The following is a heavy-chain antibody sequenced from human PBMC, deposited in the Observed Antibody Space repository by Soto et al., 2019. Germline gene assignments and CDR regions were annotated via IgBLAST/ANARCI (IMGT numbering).Heavy chain of an antibody. CDR1: CYTFTSYG. Sequence: ALVKGACKASCYTFTSYGIIWVRQKHGQGLEWMGWISAYNGNTNYAQKLQGRVTMTTDTSTSTAYMELRSLRSDDTAVYYCARRTGITGTTGPSDYWGQGTLVTVSS. V-gene: IGHV1-18*01. CDR3: ARRTGITGTTGPSDY. D-gene: IGHD1-7*01. J-gene: IGHJ4*02. CDR2: ISAYNGNT.